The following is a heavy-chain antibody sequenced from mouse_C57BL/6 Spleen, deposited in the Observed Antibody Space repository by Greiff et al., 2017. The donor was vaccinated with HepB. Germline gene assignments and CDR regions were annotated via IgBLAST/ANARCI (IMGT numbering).Heavy chain of an antibody. V-gene: IGHV5-4*01. Sequence: EVQLQQSGGGLVKPGGSLKLSCAASGFTFSSYAMSWVRQTPEKRLEWVATISDGGSYTYYPDNVKGRFTISRDNAKNNLYLQMSHLKSEDTAMYYCARANPYDYDWFAYWGQGTLVTVSA. CDR2: ISDGGSYT. CDR3: ARANPYDYDWFAY. J-gene: IGHJ3*01. D-gene: IGHD2-4*01. CDR1: GFTFSSYA.